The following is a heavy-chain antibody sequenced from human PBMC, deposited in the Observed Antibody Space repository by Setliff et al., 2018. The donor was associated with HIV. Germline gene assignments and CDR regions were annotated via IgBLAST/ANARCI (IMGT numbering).Heavy chain of an antibody. CDR1: GLTDTYNY. V-gene: IGHV3-53*01. Sequence: GGSLRLSCAASGLTDTYNYMSWVRQAPGKGLEWVSVIYAGGSTYYADSVKGRFTISRDNSKNMLYLQMDSLRAEDTAVYFCARTAQWLPTGLAVYYFDYWGQGTLVTVSS. D-gene: IGHD6-19*01. CDR3: ARTAQWLPTGLAVYYFDY. CDR2: IYAGGST. J-gene: IGHJ4*02.